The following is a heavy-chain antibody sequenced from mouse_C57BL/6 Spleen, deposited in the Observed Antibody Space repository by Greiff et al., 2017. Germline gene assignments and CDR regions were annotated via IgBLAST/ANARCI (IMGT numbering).Heavy chain of an antibody. CDR1: GYSFTGYF. CDR2: INPYNGDT. CDR3: ARRGAYYGSSSFDY. V-gene: IGHV1-20*01. D-gene: IGHD1-1*01. J-gene: IGHJ2*01. Sequence: EVQLQQSGPELVKPGDSVKISCKASGYSFTGYFMNWVMQSHGKSLEWIGRINPYNGDTFYNQKFKGQATLPVDKSSSTAPMELRSLTSEDSAVYYCARRGAYYGSSSFDYWGQGTTLTVSS.